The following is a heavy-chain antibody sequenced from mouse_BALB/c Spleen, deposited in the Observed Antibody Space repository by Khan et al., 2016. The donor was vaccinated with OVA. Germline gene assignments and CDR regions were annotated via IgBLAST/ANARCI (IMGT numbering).Heavy chain of an antibody. CDR2: IWGGGST. D-gene: IGHD1-1*02. J-gene: IGHJ4*01. CDR1: GFSLTDHG. CDR3: AKQIWSPYYGMDY. V-gene: IGHV2-6-5*01. Sequence: QVQLQQSGPGLVAPSQSLSITCTVSGFSLTDHGVSWIRQPPGKGLEWLGVIWGGGSTYYNSVLKSRLSISKDNSKSQVFLKMNSLQPHDTAMYYCAKQIWSPYYGMDYWGQGTSVTVSS.